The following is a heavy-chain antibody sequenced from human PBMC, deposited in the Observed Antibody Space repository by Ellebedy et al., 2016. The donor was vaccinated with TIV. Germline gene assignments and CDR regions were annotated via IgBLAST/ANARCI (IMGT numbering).Heavy chain of an antibody. CDR1: GFTFSSYW. D-gene: IGHD4-17*01. Sequence: GESLKISCAASGFTFSSYWMSWVRQAPGKGLEWVANINQDGSDKYYVDSVKGRFTISRDNAKNSLYLQMNSLRAEDTAVYYCARDGSYGDYLSPRHALDIWGQGTMVTVSS. J-gene: IGHJ3*02. CDR2: INQDGSDK. CDR3: ARDGSYGDYLSPRHALDI. V-gene: IGHV3-7*01.